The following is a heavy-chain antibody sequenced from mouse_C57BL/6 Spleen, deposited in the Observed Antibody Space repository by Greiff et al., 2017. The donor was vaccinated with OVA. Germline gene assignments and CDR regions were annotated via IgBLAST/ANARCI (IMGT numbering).Heavy chain of an antibody. D-gene: IGHD2-3*01. CDR1: GFTFSDYY. CDR2: ISNGGGST. V-gene: IGHV5-12*01. Sequence: EVQRVESGGGLVQPGGSLKLSCAASGFTFSDYYMYWVRQTPEKRLEWVAYISNGGGSTYYPDTVKGRFTISRDNAKNTLYLQMSRLKSEDTAMYYCARHAWLLGYFDVWGTGTTVTVSS. J-gene: IGHJ1*03. CDR3: ARHAWLLGYFDV.